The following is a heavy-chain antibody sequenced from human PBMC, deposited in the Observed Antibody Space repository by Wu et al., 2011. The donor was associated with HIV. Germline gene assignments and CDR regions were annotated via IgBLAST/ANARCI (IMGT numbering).Heavy chain of an antibody. Sequence: QVQLVQSGAEVKKPGASVKVSCKASGYTFTGYYIHWVRQAPGQGLEWMGWINPNSGATNYAQKFQGRLTIARDTSISTAYMELSRLRSDDTAVYYCARDPYSSSFYYYYFMDVWGKGTTVTVSS. CDR2: INPNSGAT. D-gene: IGHD6-6*01. V-gene: IGHV1-2*02. CDR1: GYTFTGYY. J-gene: IGHJ6*03. CDR3: ARDPYSSSFYYYYFMDV.